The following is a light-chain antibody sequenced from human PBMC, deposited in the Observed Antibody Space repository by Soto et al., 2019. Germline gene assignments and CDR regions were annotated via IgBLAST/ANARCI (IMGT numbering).Light chain of an antibody. CDR1: QSISSW. J-gene: IGKJ1*01. CDR3: QQYNSYLWT. Sequence: DIQMTQSPSTLSASVGDRVTITCRASQSISSWLAWYQQKPGKAPTLLIYDASSLESGVPSRFSGSGSGTEFTLTISSLQPDDFATYYCQQYNSYLWTFGQGTKVEIK. CDR2: DAS. V-gene: IGKV1-5*01.